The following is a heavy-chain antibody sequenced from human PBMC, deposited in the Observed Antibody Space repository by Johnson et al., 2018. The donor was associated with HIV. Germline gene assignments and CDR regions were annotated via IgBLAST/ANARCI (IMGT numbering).Heavy chain of an antibody. J-gene: IGHJ3*02. D-gene: IGHD6-19*01. CDR2: ISYAGTNK. CDR1: GFTFSIYA. CDR3: ARKTYSSPGAFDI. V-gene: IGHV3-30*04. Sequence: QVQLVEYGGGVVQPGRSLRLSCAASGFTFSIYAMHWVRQAPGKGLEWVAVISYAGTNKYYADFVKGLFSISRDNSKNTLYLHMNSLRAEDTAVYYCARKTYSSPGAFDIWGQGTMVTVSS.